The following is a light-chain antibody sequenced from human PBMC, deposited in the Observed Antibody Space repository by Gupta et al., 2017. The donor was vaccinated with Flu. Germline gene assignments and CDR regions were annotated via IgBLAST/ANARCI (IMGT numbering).Light chain of an antibody. CDR2: DAS. CDR1: QDISNY. Sequence: DIELTQSQSSLSASVGDRVTITCQASQDISNYLNWYQQKPGKAPKLLIYDASMLDTGVPSRFSGSASATDFTFTSSMLHPEDLATYYCQQYDNHRLTFGGGTKVEIK. CDR3: QQYDNHRLT. J-gene: IGKJ4*01. V-gene: IGKV1-33*01.